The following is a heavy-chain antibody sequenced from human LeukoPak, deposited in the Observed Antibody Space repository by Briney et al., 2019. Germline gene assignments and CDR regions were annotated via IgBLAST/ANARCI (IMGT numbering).Heavy chain of an antibody. Sequence: PGRSLRLSCAASGFTFSSYAMHWVRQAPGKGLEWVSTISDSGSGGNTYYADSVKGRFTISRDNSKNTLYLQMNSLRAEDTAVYYCAKQLRVYYYMDVWGKGTTVTVSS. V-gene: IGHV3-23*01. CDR3: AKQLRVYYYMDV. D-gene: IGHD4-23*01. J-gene: IGHJ6*03. CDR2: ISDSGSGGNT. CDR1: GFTFSSYA.